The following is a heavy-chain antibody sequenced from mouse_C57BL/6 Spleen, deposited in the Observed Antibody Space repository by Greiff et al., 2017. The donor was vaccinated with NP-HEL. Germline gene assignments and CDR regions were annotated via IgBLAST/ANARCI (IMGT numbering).Heavy chain of an antibody. D-gene: IGHD1-1*01. V-gene: IGHV14-4*01. CDR1: GFNIKDDY. J-gene: IGHJ3*01. CDR2: IDPENGDT. Sequence: LVESGAELVRPGASVKLSCTASGFNIKDDYMHWVKQRPEQGLEWIGWIDPENGDTEYASKFQGKATITADTSSNTAYLQLSSLTSEDTAVYYCTTSYGSSYAYWGQGTLVTVSA. CDR3: TTSYGSSYAY.